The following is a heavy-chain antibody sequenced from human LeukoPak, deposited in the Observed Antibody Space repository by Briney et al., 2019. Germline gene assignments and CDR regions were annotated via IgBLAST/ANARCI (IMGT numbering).Heavy chain of an antibody. D-gene: IGHD5-24*01. CDR3: ASQSRDGYNYWYFDL. J-gene: IGHJ2*01. Sequence: SETLSLTCTVSGGSISSSSYYWSWIRQPPGKGLEWIGYIYYSGSTNYNPSLKSRVTISVDTSKNQFSLKLSSVTAADTAVYYCASQSRDGYNYWYFDLWGRGTLVTVSS. CDR2: IYYSGST. V-gene: IGHV4-61*01. CDR1: GGSISSSSYY.